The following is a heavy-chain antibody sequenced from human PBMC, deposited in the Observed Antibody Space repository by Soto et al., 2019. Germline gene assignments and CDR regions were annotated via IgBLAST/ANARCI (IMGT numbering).Heavy chain of an antibody. Sequence: SETLSVTCTVSGGAISSSSYYWGWISQPPGKGLEWIGSIYHSGSTNYNPSLKSRVTISVDTSKNQFSLKLSSVTAADTAVYYCASRRYYDILTGKLNGFDPWGKGTLVTVSS. D-gene: IGHD3-9*01. CDR2: IYHSGST. CDR3: ASRRYYDILTGKLNGFDP. CDR1: GGAISSSSYY. V-gene: IGHV4-39*07. J-gene: IGHJ5*02.